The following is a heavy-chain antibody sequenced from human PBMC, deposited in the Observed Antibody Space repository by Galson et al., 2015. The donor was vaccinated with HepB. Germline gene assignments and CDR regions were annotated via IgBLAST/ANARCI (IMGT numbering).Heavy chain of an antibody. V-gene: IGHV6-1*01. J-gene: IGHJ6*02. CDR3: ARMVGETPDV. CDR2: TYYRSKWYT. CDR1: GDSVSSHSAA. Sequence: CAISGDSVSSHSAAWNWIRQSPSRGLEWLGRTYYRSKWYTGYALSVKSRITIKPDTSKNQFSLQLNSVTPEDTAVYYCARMVGETPDVWGQGTTVTVSS. D-gene: IGHD1-26*01.